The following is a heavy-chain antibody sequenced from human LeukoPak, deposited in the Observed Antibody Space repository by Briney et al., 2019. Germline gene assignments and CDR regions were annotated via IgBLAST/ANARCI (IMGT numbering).Heavy chain of an antibody. CDR2: IKSEADGGTT. CDR1: EFTFSTSY. V-gene: IGHV3-15*01. Sequence: GESLRLSCVASEFTFSTSYMRWVRQPPGKGLEWVGHIKSEADGGTTHYAAPVRGRFTISRDASKNILYLQLDSLKPEDTGLYYCTAGHYSSLWGQGTLVTVSS. CDR3: TAGHYSSL. D-gene: IGHD6-13*01. J-gene: IGHJ4*02.